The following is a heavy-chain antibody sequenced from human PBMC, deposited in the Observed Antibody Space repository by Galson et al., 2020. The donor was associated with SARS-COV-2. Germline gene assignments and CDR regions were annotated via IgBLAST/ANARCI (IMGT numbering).Heavy chain of an antibody. CDR3: ARDLPPNGWYLWYFDL. D-gene: IGHD6-19*01. CDR2: ISSSSSYI. CDR1: GFTFSSYS. J-gene: IGHJ2*01. Sequence: GSLRLSCAASGFTFSSYSMNWVRQAPGKGLEWVSSISSSSSYIYYADSVKGRFTISRDNAKNSLYLQMNSLRAEDTAVYYCARDLPPNGWYLWYFDLWGRGTLVTVSS. V-gene: IGHV3-21*01.